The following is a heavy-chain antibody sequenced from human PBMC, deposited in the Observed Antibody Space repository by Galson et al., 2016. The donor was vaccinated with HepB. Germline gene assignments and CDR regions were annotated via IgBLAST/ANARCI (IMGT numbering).Heavy chain of an antibody. CDR3: TRGPPPHCTRTSCSMGTFEV. V-gene: IGHV3-7*01. CDR1: GLTFSDYW. Sequence: SLRLSCAASGLTFSDYWMVWVRQVPGKGLQWVASIKQDGSETYYVDSVKGRFTISRDNAKNSLYLQMNRLRADDAAVYYCTRGPPPHCTRTSCSMGTFEVWGQGTMFTVSS. J-gene: IGHJ3*01. CDR2: IKQDGSET. D-gene: IGHD2-2*01.